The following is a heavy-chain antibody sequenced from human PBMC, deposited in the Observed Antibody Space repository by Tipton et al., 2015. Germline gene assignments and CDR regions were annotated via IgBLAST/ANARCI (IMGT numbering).Heavy chain of an antibody. V-gene: IGHV3-7*01. CDR3: ARYDSSGWNEYFQH. D-gene: IGHD6-19*01. CDR2: IKQDGSEK. J-gene: IGHJ1*01. CDR1: GFTFSSYW. Sequence: SLRLSCAASGFTFSSYWMSWVRQAPGKGLEWVANIKQDGSEKYYVDSVKGRFTISRDNAKNSLYLQMNSLRAEDTAVYYCARYDSSGWNEYFQHWGQGTLVTVSS.